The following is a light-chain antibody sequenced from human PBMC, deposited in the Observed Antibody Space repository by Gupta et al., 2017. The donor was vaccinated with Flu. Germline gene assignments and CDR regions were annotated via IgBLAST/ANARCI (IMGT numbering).Light chain of an antibody. CDR1: SPNIGNNY. V-gene: IGLV1-51*02. CDR2: ENN. Sequence: QSVLTQPPSVSAAPGQKVTISCSGSSPNIGNNYVSWYQQLPGTAPKLLIYENNKRPSGIPDRFSGSKSGTSATLGITGLQTGDEADYYCGTWDSSLSAGQVVFGGGTKLTVL. CDR3: GTWDSSLSAGQVV. J-gene: IGLJ2*01.